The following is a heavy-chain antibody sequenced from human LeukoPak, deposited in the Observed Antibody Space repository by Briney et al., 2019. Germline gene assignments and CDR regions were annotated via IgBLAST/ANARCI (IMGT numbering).Heavy chain of an antibody. CDR2: INSDGSST. CDR3: ARLRCDVGDCYSAGQNF. Sequence: PGRSLRLSCAASGFTFTTYWMHWVRQAPGQGLVWVSRINSDGSSTNYADSVKGRFSISRDNARNTVYLQMNSLRAEDTAVYFCARLRCDVGDCYSAGQNFWGQGTLVTVSS. V-gene: IGHV3-74*01. D-gene: IGHD2-21*02. J-gene: IGHJ4*02. CDR1: GFTFTTYW.